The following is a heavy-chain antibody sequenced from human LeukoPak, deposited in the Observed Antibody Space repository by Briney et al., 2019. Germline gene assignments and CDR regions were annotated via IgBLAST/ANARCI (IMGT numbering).Heavy chain of an antibody. Sequence: GGSLRLSCAASGFGVSKTDMSWVRQPPGQGLVWVARITSDGTSISYAESVKGRFTISRDNAKNTLYLQMNSLRVDDTAIYYCARDWYHAIDYWGQGTLVTVSS. J-gene: IGHJ4*02. CDR2: ITSDGTSI. CDR3: ARDWYHAIDY. D-gene: IGHD2-2*01. CDR1: GFGVSKTD. V-gene: IGHV3-74*03.